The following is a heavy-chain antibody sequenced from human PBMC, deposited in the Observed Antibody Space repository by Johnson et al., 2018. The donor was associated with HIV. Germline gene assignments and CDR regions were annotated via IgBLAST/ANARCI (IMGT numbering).Heavy chain of an antibody. V-gene: IGHV3-33*06. CDR3: AKDPMVATPANAFDI. Sequence: QVQLVESGGGVVQPGRSLRLSCAASGFTFSSYALHWVRQAPGKGLEWVAVIWYDGSNKYYADSVKGRFTISRDNSQNTLYLQMNSLRAEDTAVYYCAKDPMVATPANAFDIWGQGTMVTVSS. CDR1: GFTFSSYA. CDR2: IWYDGSNK. J-gene: IGHJ3*02. D-gene: IGHD5-12*01.